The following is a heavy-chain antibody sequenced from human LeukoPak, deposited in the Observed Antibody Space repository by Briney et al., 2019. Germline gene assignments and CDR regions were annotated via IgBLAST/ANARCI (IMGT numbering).Heavy chain of an antibody. V-gene: IGHV3-23*01. CDR1: DFTFSSYA. CDR3: ARSPGGWFFDF. Sequence: GGSLRLSCAASDFTFSSYAMNWVRQAPGKGLEWVSLISGSGDTTHYADSVKGRFYISRDNSENTLYLQMNSLRAEDTALYYCARSPGGWFFDFWGQGALVIVSS. D-gene: IGHD6-19*01. CDR2: ISGSGDTT. J-gene: IGHJ4*02.